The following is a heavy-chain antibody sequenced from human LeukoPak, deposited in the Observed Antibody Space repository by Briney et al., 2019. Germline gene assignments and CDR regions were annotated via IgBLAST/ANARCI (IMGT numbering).Heavy chain of an antibody. Sequence: PSETLSLTCAVYGGSFSGYYWSWIRQPPGKGLEWIGEINHSGSTNYNPSLKSRVTISVDTSKNQFSLKLSSVTAADTAVYYCAAHSGSYSAFDYWGQGTLVTVSS. CDR1: GGSFSGYY. CDR3: AAHSGSYSAFDY. CDR2: INHSGST. V-gene: IGHV4-34*01. D-gene: IGHD1-26*01. J-gene: IGHJ4*02.